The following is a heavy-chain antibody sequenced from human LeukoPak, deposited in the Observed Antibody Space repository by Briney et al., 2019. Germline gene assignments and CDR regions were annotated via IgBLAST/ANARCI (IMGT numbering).Heavy chain of an antibody. CDR3: GREGGDYDDPDH. V-gene: IGHV4-30-4*01. J-gene: IGHJ4*02. D-gene: IGHD4-17*01. CDR2: IYDFGLT. CDR1: GGSVSRGDYY. Sequence: SQTLSLTCSVPGGSVSRGDYYWSWIRQPPGNCLEWIGHIYDFGLTHYKPSLVSRVPIAVDTSKNQFSLKLTSVTVADTAGYYCGREGGDYDDPDHWGQGTLVTVSS.